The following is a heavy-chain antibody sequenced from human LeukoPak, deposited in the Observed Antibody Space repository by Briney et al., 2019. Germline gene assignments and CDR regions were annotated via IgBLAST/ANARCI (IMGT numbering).Heavy chain of an antibody. J-gene: IGHJ4*02. Sequence: PSETLSLTCTVSGGSISSGDYYWSWIRQPPGKGLEWIGYIYYSGSTNYNPSLKSRVTISVDTSKNQFSLKLSSVTAADTAVYYCARVWQSIVGARVFDYWGQGTLVTVSS. CDR2: IYYSGST. CDR1: GGSISSGDYY. V-gene: IGHV4-61*08. CDR3: ARVWQSIVGARVFDY. D-gene: IGHD1-26*01.